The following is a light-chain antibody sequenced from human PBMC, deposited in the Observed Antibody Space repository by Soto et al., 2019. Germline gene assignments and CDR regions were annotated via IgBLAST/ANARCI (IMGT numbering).Light chain of an antibody. J-gene: IGLJ1*01. V-gene: IGLV1-44*01. CDR3: AAWDDSLNGYV. CDR1: SSNIGGNV. CDR2: TNN. Sequence: QSVLAHPPSASETPGQTVTISCSGSSSNIGGNVVNWYQHVPGTAPKLLIYTNNQRPSGVPHRFSGSKSGTAASLATSGLQSDDEADYYCAAWDDSLNGYVFGTGTKVTVL.